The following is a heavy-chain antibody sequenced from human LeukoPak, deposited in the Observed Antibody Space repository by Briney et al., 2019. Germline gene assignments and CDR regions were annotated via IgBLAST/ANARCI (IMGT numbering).Heavy chain of an antibody. Sequence: GGTLRLSCAASGFTFSSYGMSWVRQAPGKGLEWVSAISGSGGSTYYADSVRGRFTISRDNSRNTLYLQLNSLRAEDTAVYYCTRDPIMGVPDYFDYWGQGTLVAVSS. CDR3: TRDPIMGVPDYFDY. J-gene: IGHJ4*02. CDR1: GFTFSSYG. D-gene: IGHD1-26*01. V-gene: IGHV3-23*01. CDR2: ISGSGGST.